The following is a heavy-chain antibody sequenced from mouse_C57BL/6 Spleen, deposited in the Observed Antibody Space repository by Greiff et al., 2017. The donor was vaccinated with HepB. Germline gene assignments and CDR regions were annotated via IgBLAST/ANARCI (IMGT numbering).Heavy chain of an antibody. CDR3: ARGDYFDY. D-gene: IGHD2-13*01. J-gene: IGHJ2*01. Sequence: VKQSCKASGYTFTSFWMHWVKQRPGLDLEWIGRIDPNSGGTKYNEKFNSKATLTVDKPSSTAYMQLSSLTSEDSAVYYCARGDYFDYWGQGTTLTVSS. CDR1: GYTFTSFW. V-gene: IGHV1-72*01. CDR2: IDPNSGGT.